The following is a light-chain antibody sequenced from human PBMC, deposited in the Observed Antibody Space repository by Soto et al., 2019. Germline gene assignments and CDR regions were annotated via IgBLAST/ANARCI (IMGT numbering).Light chain of an antibody. V-gene: IGKV3-20*01. CDR1: QSLSTYS. CDR2: AAS. Sequence: EIVLTQSPGTLSLSPGERATLSCRASQSLSTYSLAWYQQKPGQTPRLLIYAASTRDTDIPDRFNGGGSGTDFALTISRLEPEDFALYYCQQYEASPLTFGPGTKVDVK. CDR3: QQYEASPLT. J-gene: IGKJ3*01.